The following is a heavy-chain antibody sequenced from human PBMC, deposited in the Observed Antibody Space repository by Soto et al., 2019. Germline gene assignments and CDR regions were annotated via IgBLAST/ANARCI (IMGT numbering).Heavy chain of an antibody. CDR1: GGSFSGYY. J-gene: IGHJ6*03. D-gene: IGHD5-18*01. Sequence: SETLSLTCAVYGGSFSGYYWSWIRQPPGKGLEWIGEINHSGSTNYNPSLKSRVTISVDTSKNQFSLKLSSVTAADTAVYYCANIRRGYSYGTYYYYYYLDVWGKGTTVTVSS. CDR2: INHSGST. CDR3: ANIRRGYSYGTYYYYYYLDV. V-gene: IGHV4-34*01.